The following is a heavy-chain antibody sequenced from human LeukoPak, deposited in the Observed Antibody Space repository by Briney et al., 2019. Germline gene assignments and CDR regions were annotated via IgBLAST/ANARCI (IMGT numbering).Heavy chain of an antibody. CDR2: IYYSGDT. CDR3: ARHGNIVVLPDASKAFDI. Sequence: PSETLSLTCTVSGGSITSSSHYWGCIRQPPGKGLECIGSIYYSGDTYYNPSLKSRVTISVDTSKSQFSLRLSSVTAADTAVYYCARHGNIVVLPDASKAFDIWGQGTMVTVSS. CDR1: GGSITSSSHY. J-gene: IGHJ3*02. V-gene: IGHV4-39*01. D-gene: IGHD2-2*01.